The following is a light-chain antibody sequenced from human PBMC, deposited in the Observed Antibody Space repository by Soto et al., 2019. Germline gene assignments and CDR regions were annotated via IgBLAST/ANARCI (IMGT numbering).Light chain of an antibody. CDR2: EAS. V-gene: IGKV1-9*01. J-gene: IGKJ5*01. Sequence: IQCTNTPSVLTATLEDRVTITCRASHDISTYLAWYQQKPEKAPKLMIYEASTLQSGVPSRFSGSGSGTEFTLTISGLLPEDFASYHCQQLNTLPLTFGQGTRLE. CDR3: QQLNTLPLT. CDR1: HDISTY.